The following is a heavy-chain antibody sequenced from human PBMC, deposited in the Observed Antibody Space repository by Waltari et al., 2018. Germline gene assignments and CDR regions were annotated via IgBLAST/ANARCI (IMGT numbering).Heavy chain of an antibody. Sequence: QLQLQESGPGLVKPSETLSLTCTVSGGSIGSNNYYWVWVRQPPGKGLQWIGTMYYTGSTYYNPSLNSRVPISVDTSKTRFSLQLTSVTAADTAVYFCASRPEFTSGSAIDFWGQGTLVTVSS. J-gene: IGHJ4*02. CDR1: GGSIGSNNYY. D-gene: IGHD6-19*01. CDR3: ASRPEFTSGSAIDF. V-gene: IGHV4-39*02. CDR2: MYYTGST.